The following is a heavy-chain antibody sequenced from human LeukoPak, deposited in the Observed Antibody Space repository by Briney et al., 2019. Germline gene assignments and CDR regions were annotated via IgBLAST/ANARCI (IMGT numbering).Heavy chain of an antibody. V-gene: IGHV3-48*03. J-gene: IGHJ6*03. Sequence: PGGSLRLSCAASGFSISSYEMNWVRQAPGKGLEWASYISSSGSTIYYADSVKGRFTISRDNAKNSLYLQMNSLRAEDTAVYYCARVELAPYYYYMDVWGKGTTVTVSS. D-gene: IGHD1-7*01. CDR1: GFSISSYE. CDR3: ARVELAPYYYYMDV. CDR2: ISSSGSTI.